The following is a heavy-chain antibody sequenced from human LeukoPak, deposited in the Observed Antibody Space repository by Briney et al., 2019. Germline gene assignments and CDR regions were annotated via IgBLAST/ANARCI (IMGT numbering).Heavy chain of an antibody. D-gene: IGHD2/OR15-2a*01. J-gene: IGHJ4*02. CDR2: IRNKPNNYAT. CDR3: AAIFEGY. Sequence: GGSLRLSCAASGFTFSGSTVHWVRQASGKGLEWVGLIRNKPNNYATAYAASVKGRFTISRDDSRNTAYLQMSSLKFEDAALYFCAAIFEGYWGQGTPVTVSS. CDR1: GFTFSGST. V-gene: IGHV3-73*01.